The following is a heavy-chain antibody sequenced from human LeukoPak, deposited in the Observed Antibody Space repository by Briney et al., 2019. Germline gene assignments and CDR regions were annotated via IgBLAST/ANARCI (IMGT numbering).Heavy chain of an antibody. CDR1: GFPFSSYW. D-gene: IGHD2-15*01. Sequence: PGGSLRLSCVASGFPFSSYWMTWVRQAPGKGLEWVSLIYSDGTTYYADSLKGRFTISRDNSKNTLYLQMNSLRAEDTAVYYCARRGDSGRSFDYWGQGTLVTVSS. J-gene: IGHJ4*02. CDR2: IYSDGTT. V-gene: IGHV3-53*01. CDR3: ARRGDSGRSFDY.